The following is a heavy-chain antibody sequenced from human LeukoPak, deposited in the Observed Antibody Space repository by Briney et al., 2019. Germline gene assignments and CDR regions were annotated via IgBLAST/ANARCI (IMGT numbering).Heavy chain of an antibody. V-gene: IGHV4-4*07. D-gene: IGHD6-13*01. Sequence: PSETLSLTCTVSGGSISSYYWSWIRQPAGRGLEWIGRIYTSGSTNYNPSLKSRVTMSVDTSKNQFSLKLSSVTAADTAVYYCARARAGYSSCWYDYYFDYWGQGTLVTVSS. CDR1: GGSISSYY. CDR2: IYTSGST. CDR3: ARARAGYSSCWYDYYFDY. J-gene: IGHJ4*02.